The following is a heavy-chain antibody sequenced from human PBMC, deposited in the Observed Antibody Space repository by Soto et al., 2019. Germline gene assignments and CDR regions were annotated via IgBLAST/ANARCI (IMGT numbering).Heavy chain of an antibody. CDR2: ISWNSGSI. CDR1: GFTFDDYA. CDR3: AKDWLPIYYYGSGSYFDY. V-gene: IGHV3-9*01. J-gene: IGHJ4*02. Sequence: EVQLVESGGGLVQPGRSLRLSCAASGFTFDDYAMHWVRQAPGKGLEWVSGISWNSGSIGYADSVKGRFTISRDNAKNSLYLQMNSLRAEDTALYYCAKDWLPIYYYGSGSYFDYWGQGTLVTVSS. D-gene: IGHD3-10*01.